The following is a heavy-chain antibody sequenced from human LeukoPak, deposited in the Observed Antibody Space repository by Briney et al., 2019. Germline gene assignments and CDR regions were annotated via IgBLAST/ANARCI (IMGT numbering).Heavy chain of an antibody. Sequence: SETLSLTCTVPGGSISSSSYYWGWIRQPPGKGLEWIGSIYYSGSTYYNPSLKSRVTISVDTSKNQFSLKLSSVTAADTAVYYCATGGYSYGVYYFDYWGQGTLVTVSS. V-gene: IGHV4-39*07. CDR2: IYYSGST. CDR1: GGSISSSSYY. D-gene: IGHD5-18*01. CDR3: ATGGYSYGVYYFDY. J-gene: IGHJ4*02.